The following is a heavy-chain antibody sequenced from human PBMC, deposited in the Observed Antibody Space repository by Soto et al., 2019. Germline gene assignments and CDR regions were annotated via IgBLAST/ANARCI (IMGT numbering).Heavy chain of an antibody. Sequence: SVKVSCKASGGTFSSYAISWVRQAPGQGLEWMGGIIPIFGTANYAQKFQGRVTITADESTSTAYMELSSLRSEDTAVYYCARTYYYDSSGPQEFDYWGQGTLVTVSS. D-gene: IGHD3-22*01. V-gene: IGHV1-69*13. CDR1: GGTFSSYA. CDR2: IIPIFGTA. J-gene: IGHJ4*02. CDR3: ARTYYYDSSGPQEFDY.